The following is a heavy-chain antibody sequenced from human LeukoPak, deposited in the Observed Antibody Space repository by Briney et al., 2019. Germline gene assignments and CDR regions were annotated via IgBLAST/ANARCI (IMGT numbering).Heavy chain of an antibody. V-gene: IGHV4-34*01. J-gene: IGHJ5*02. CDR2: IYYGGNT. Sequence: SETLSLTCAVYGGSFSGYYWSWIRQPPGKGLEWIGNIYYGGNTYYNPSLKSRVTISVDTSKNQFSLRLSSVTAADTAVYSCARARYCSGSSCYTSWFDPWGQGTLVTVSS. CDR3: ARARYCSGSSCYTSWFDP. D-gene: IGHD2-2*02. CDR1: GGSFSGYY.